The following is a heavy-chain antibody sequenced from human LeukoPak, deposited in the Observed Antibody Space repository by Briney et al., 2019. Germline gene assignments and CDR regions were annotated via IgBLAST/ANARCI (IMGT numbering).Heavy chain of an antibody. V-gene: IGHV3-7*01. D-gene: IGHD3-16*01. CDR1: GFTFRSYW. CDR3: ARLGGETTRFDL. J-gene: IGHJ5*02. Sequence: PGGSLRLPCAASGFTFRSYWMSWVRQAPGRGLDWVATIKQDGILKHYVDSVKGRFTISRDNAENSLYLQMDSLRVEDTAVYYCARLGGETTRFDLWGQGALVIVSS. CDR2: IKQDGILK.